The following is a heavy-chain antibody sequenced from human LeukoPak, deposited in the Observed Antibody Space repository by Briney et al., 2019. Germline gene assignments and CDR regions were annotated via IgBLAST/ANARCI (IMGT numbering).Heavy chain of an antibody. J-gene: IGHJ6*03. D-gene: IGHD3-3*01. V-gene: IGHV4-39*01. CDR2: IYYSGST. CDR1: GGSISSSSYY. CDR3: ASRRGEYYYYYYMDV. Sequence: SETLSLTCTVSGGSISSSSYYWRWIRQPPGKGLEWIGSIYYSGSTYYNPSLKSRVTISVDTSKNQFSLKLSSVTAADTAVYYCASRRGEYYYYYYMDVWGKGTTVTVSS.